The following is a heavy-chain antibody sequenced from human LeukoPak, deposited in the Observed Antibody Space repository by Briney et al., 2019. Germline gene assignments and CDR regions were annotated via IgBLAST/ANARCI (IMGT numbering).Heavy chain of an antibody. CDR3: AKEYSGYDFDY. J-gene: IGHJ4*02. CDR2: TSGSGGDT. Sequence: GGSLRLSCAASGFTLRSYDMSWVRQAPGKGLEWVSATSGSGGDTYYADSVKGRFTISRDNSKNTLYLQMNSLRAEDTVVYYCAKEYSGYDFDYWGQGTLVTVSS. D-gene: IGHD5-12*01. CDR1: GFTLRSYD. V-gene: IGHV3-23*01.